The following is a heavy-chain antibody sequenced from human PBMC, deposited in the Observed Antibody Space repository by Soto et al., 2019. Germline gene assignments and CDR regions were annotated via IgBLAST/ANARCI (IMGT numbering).Heavy chain of an antibody. D-gene: IGHD1-26*01. V-gene: IGHV3-66*01. Sequence: EVQLVESGGGLVQPGGSLRLSCAASGFTVSNNYMNWVRQAPGKGLEWVSVIYSGSSTYYADSVKGRFTISRDISKNMLYLQMNSLRAEDTAVYHCAREGTTTPNYFDHGGQGTLVTVSS. CDR3: AREGTTTPNYFDH. CDR2: IYSGSST. J-gene: IGHJ4*02. CDR1: GFTVSNNY.